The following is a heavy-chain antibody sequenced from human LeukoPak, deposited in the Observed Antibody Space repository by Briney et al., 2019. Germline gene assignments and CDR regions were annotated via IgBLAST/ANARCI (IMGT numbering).Heavy chain of an antibody. Sequence: SETLSLTCTVSGGSISSYYWSWIRQPPGKGLEWIGYIYYSGSTNYNPSLKSRVTISVDTSKNQFSLKLSSVTAADTAVYYCARGNAGDYWGQGTLVTVSS. D-gene: IGHD1-1*01. V-gene: IGHV4-59*01. CDR2: IYYSGST. CDR1: GGSISSYY. J-gene: IGHJ4*02. CDR3: ARGNAGDY.